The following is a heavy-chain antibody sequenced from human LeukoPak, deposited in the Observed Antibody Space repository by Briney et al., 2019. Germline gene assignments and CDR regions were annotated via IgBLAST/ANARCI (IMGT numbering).Heavy chain of an antibody. V-gene: IGHV1-46*01. D-gene: IGHD1-26*01. CDR2: INPSGGST. J-gene: IGHJ4*02. Sequence: GASVKVSCKASGYTFTSYYMHWVRQAPGQGLEWMGIINPSGGSTSYAQKFQGRVTMTRDTSTSTVYMELGSLRSEDTAVYYCARARSQWEPYDYWGQGTLVTVSS. CDR1: GYTFTSYY. CDR3: ARARSQWEPYDY.